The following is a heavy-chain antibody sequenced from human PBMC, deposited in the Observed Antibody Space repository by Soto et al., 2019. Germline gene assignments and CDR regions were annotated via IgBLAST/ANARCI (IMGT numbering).Heavy chain of an antibody. V-gene: IGHV3-30-3*01. CDR2: ISYDGSNK. CDR3: ARDTIAVADTGWFDP. CDR1: GFTFSSYA. J-gene: IGHJ5*02. Sequence: QVQLVESGGGVVQPGRSLRLSCAASGFTFSSYAMYWVRQAPGKGLEWVALISYDGSNKYYADSVKGRFTISRDNSKNTLYVQMNSLRAEDTAVYYCARDTIAVADTGWFDPWGQGTLVTVSS. D-gene: IGHD6-19*01.